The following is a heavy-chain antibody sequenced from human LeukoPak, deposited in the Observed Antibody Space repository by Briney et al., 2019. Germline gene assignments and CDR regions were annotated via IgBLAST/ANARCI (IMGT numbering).Heavy chain of an antibody. CDR2: IYTSGST. CDR3: VPYYYDSSGYYYAPG. J-gene: IGHJ4*02. CDR1: GGSISSYY. V-gene: IGHV4-4*07. Sequence: SETLSLTCTVSGGSISSYYWSWIRQPAGKGLERIGRIYTSGSTNYNPSLKSRVTMSVDTSKNQFSLKLSSVTAADTAVYYCVPYYYDSSGYYYAPGWGQGTLVTVSS. D-gene: IGHD3-22*01.